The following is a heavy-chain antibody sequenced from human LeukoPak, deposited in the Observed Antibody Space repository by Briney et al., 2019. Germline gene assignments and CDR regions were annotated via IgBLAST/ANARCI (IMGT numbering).Heavy chain of an antibody. D-gene: IGHD1-26*01. CDR3: VTLGATNFDY. V-gene: IGHV1-2*02. Sequence: GASVKVSCKSSGYTFIDYYIHWVRQAPGQGLEFLGWISPDSGGTNYPQKFQGRVTLTRDTSIRTAYMELSRLRSDDTAVYYCVTLGATNFDYWGQGTLVTVSS. J-gene: IGHJ4*02. CDR1: GYTFIDYY. CDR2: ISPDSGGT.